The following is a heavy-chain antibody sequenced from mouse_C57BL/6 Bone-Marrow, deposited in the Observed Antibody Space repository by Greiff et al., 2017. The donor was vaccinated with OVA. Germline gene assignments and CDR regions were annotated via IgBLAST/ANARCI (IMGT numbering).Heavy chain of an antibody. CDR2: IWTGEGT. D-gene: IGHD3-3*01. CDR3: ARGTWWYFDV. J-gene: IGHJ1*03. CDR1: GFSLTSYA. V-gene: IGHV2-9-1*01. Sequence: QVQLKESGPGLVAPSQSLSITCTVSGFSLTSYAISWVRQPPGKGLEWLGVIWTGEGTNYNSALKSRLSISKDNSKSQVFLKMNSLQTDDTARYYCARGTWWYFDVWGTGTTVTVSS.